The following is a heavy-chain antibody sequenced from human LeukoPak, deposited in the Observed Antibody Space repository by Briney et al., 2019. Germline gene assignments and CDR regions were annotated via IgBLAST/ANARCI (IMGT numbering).Heavy chain of an antibody. D-gene: IGHD2-2*01. CDR1: GYSFTNYW. CDR3: ARHVSSSRVAYDV. J-gene: IGHJ3*01. V-gene: IGHV5-51*01. Sequence: GESLKISCKGSGYSFTNYWIGWVRQVPGKGLEWMGIRNPADSDTRYSPSFQGQVTISVDKSISTAYLQWSSLKASDTAIYYRARHVSSSRVAYDVWGQGTMVTVSS. CDR2: RNPADSDT.